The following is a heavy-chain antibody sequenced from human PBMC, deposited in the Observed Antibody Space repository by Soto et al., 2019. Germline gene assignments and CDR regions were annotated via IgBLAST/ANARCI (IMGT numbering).Heavy chain of an antibody. D-gene: IGHD3-22*01. CDR1: GGSISSSNW. Sequence: QVQLPESGPGLVKPSGTLSLTCAVSGGSISSSNWWSWVRQPPGKGLEWIGEIYHTGSTNYNPSRRSGVTSSVTKSKTQFSRKLSPVTAAEPAVYYCARSPDSSGYYPGRYYYGMDVWGPGTTVTVSS. V-gene: IGHV4-4*02. CDR3: ARSPDSSGYYPGRYYYGMDV. CDR2: IYHTGST. J-gene: IGHJ6*02.